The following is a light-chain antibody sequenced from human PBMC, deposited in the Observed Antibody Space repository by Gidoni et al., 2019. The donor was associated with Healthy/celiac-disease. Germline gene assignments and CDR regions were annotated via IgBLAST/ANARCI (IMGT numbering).Light chain of an antibody. CDR1: QGISNY. CDR3: QKYNSAPPYA. J-gene: IGKJ2*01. Sequence: DIQMTQSPSSLSASVGDRVTITCRASQGISNYLAWYQQKPGKVPKLLIYAASTLQSGVPSRFSCSGPGPDFTLTISSLQPEDVATYYCQKYNSAPPYAFXQXTKLEIK. V-gene: IGKV1-27*01. CDR2: AAS.